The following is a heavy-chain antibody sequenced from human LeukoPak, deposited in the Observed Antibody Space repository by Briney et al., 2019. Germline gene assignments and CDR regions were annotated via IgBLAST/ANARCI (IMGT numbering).Heavy chain of an antibody. CDR1: GFTFDDYA. Sequence: PGRSLRLSCAASGFTFDDYAMHWVRQAPGKGLEWVSGISWNSGSIGYADSVKGRFTISRDNAKNSLYLQMNSLRAEDTAVYYCARGLTIVVTPSSLHDAFDIWGQGTMVTVSS. J-gene: IGHJ3*02. CDR3: ARGLTIVVTPSSLHDAFDI. CDR2: ISWNSGSI. V-gene: IGHV3-9*01. D-gene: IGHD2-21*02.